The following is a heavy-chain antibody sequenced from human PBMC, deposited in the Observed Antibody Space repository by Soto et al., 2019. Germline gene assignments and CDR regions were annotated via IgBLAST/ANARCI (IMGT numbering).Heavy chain of an antibody. CDR2: IYYSGST. D-gene: IGHD3-3*01. V-gene: IGHV4-30-4*01. CDR1: GGSISSGDYY. J-gene: IGHJ4*02. Sequence: QVQLQESGPGLVKPSQTLSLTCTVSGGSISSGDYYWSWIRQPPGKGLEWIGYIYYSGSTYYNPSLKSRVTIAVDTSKNQFSLKRSSVTAADTAVYYCARVALITIFGVVSIPGYFDYWGQGTLVTVSS. CDR3: ARVALITIFGVVSIPGYFDY.